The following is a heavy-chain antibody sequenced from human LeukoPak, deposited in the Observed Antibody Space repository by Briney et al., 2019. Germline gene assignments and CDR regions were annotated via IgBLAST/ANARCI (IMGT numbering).Heavy chain of an antibody. V-gene: IGHV3-11*04. D-gene: IGHD6-6*01. CDR2: ISSSSSTI. Sequence: GGSLRLSCAASGFTFSDYYMSWIRQAPGKGLEWVSYISSSSSTIYYADSVKGRFTMSRDNAKNSLYLQMNSLRAEDTAVYYCAREDLIAARSFDYWGQGTLVTVSS. CDR1: GFTFSDYY. J-gene: IGHJ4*02. CDR3: AREDLIAARSFDY.